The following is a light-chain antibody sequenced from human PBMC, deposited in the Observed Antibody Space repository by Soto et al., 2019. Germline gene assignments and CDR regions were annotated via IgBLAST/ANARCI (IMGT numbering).Light chain of an antibody. CDR2: LNSDGSH. V-gene: IGLV4-69*01. Sequence: QLVLTQSPSASASLGASVKLTCTLSSGHSSYAIAWHQQQPEKGPRYLMRLNSDGSHSKGDGIPDRFSGSSSGAERYLTISSLQSEDEADYYCQTWGTGIQVVGGGTTLTVL. CDR1: SGHSSYA. CDR3: QTWGTGIQV. J-gene: IGLJ2*01.